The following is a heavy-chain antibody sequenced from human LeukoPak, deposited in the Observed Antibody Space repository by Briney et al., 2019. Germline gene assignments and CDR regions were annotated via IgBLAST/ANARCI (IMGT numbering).Heavy chain of an antibody. J-gene: IGHJ4*02. CDR2: INSDGSST. CDR3: ALCSLRYSSGWYVFDY. Sequence: PGGSLRLSCAASGFTFSSYWMHWVRQAPGKGLVWVSRINSDGSSTSYADSVKGRFTISRDNAKNTLYLQMNSLRADDTAVYYCALCSLRYSSGWYVFDYWGQGTLVTVSP. D-gene: IGHD6-19*01. V-gene: IGHV3-74*01. CDR1: GFTFSSYW.